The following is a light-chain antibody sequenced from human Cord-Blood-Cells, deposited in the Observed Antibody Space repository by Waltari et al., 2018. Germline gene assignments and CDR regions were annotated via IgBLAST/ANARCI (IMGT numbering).Light chain of an antibody. Sequence: EIVLTQSPATLSLSPGERATLSCRASQSVSSYLAWYQQKPGQAPRLLIYDASNRATSIPARFSGSGSVTDFTLTISSLEPEDFAFYYCQQRSNWPPTFGQGTKVEIK. CDR1: QSVSSY. V-gene: IGKV3-11*01. J-gene: IGKJ1*01. CDR2: DAS. CDR3: QQRSNWPPT.